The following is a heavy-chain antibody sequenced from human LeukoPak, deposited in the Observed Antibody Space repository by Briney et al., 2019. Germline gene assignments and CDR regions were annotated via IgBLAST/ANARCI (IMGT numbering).Heavy chain of an antibody. V-gene: IGHV4-34*01. CDR1: GGSFSGYY. J-gene: IGHJ4*02. D-gene: IGHD2-15*01. CDR3: ARYYCSGGTCYSFDY. Sequence: SETLSLTCAVYGGSFSGYYWSWIRQPPGKGLEWIGEVNHSGSTNYNPSLKSRVTISVDTSKNQFSLKLSSVTAADTAVYYCARYYCSGGTCYSFDYWGQGTLVTVSS. CDR2: VNHSGST.